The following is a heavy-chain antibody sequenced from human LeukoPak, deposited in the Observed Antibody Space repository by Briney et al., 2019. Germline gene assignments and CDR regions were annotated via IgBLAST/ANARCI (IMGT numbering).Heavy chain of an antibody. D-gene: IGHD6-13*01. V-gene: IGHV3-23*01. CDR1: GFAFSSYA. Sequence: GGSLRLSCAASGFAFSSYAMSWVRQAPGKGLEWVSAISGSGGSTYYADSVKGRFTISRDNSKNTLYRQMNSLRAEDTAVYYCAKETAAAGPYYYYYYGMDVWGQGTTVTVSS. CDR3: AKETAAAGPYYYYYYGMDV. CDR2: ISGSGGST. J-gene: IGHJ6*02.